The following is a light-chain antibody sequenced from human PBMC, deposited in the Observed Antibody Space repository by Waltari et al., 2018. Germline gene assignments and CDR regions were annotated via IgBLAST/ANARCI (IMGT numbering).Light chain of an antibody. Sequence: ELVMPQLQATLSVPPGERATPSCRASQSVTSNLAWYQQKPGQAPRLLIFDASTRATDTPARFSGSGSGTEFTLTISSLQSEDFAVYYCLQYNDWPPGTFGQGTKVEIK. CDR1: QSVTSN. V-gene: IGKV3-15*01. CDR2: DAS. CDR3: LQYNDWPPGT. J-gene: IGKJ1*01.